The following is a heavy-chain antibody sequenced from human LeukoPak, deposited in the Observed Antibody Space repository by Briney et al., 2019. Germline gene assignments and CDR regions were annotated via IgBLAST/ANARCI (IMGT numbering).Heavy chain of an antibody. D-gene: IGHD2-21*02. J-gene: IGHJ4*02. V-gene: IGHV1-46*01. Sequence: ASVKVPCKASGYTFTSYYMHWVRQAPGQRLEWMGIINPSGGSTSYAQKFQGRVTMTRDTSTSTVYMELSSLRSEDTAVYYCARGSVVVVTAILSLGYWGQGTLVTVSS. CDR2: INPSGGST. CDR3: ARGSVVVVTAILSLGY. CDR1: GYTFTSYY.